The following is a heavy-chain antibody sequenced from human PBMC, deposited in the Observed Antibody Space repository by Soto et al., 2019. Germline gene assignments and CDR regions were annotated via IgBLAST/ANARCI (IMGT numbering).Heavy chain of an antibody. CDR3: ARDRCSSTSCRLDI. V-gene: IGHV4-39*02. CDR1: GGSISSSSYY. D-gene: IGHD2-2*01. Sequence: SETLSLTCTVSGGSISSSSYYWGWIRQPPGKGLEWIGSIYYSGSTYYNPSLKSRVTISVDTSKNQFSLKLSSVTAADTAVYYCARDRCSSTSCRLDIWGQGTMVTVSS. CDR2: IYYSGST. J-gene: IGHJ3*02.